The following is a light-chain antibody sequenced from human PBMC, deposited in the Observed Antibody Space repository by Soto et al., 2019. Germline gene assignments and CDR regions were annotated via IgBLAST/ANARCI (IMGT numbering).Light chain of an antibody. J-gene: IGLJ1*01. CDR3: AAWDDTLNGYV. CDR2: ADN. V-gene: IGLV1-44*01. Sequence: QSVLTQPPSASATPGQRVTISCSGSSSNIGGNTVNWYQQLPGTAPKLLIYADNQRPSGVPDRFSGSKSGTSASLAISCLQSDDEADYYCAAWDDTLNGYVFGSGTKLTVL. CDR1: SSNIGGNT.